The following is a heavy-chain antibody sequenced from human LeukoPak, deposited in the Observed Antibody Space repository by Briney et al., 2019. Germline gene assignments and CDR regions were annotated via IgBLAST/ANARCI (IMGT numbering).Heavy chain of an antibody. J-gene: IGHJ5*02. CDR1: GYSFISHD. CDR2: MNPRSGNR. V-gene: IGHV1-8*01. D-gene: IGHD1-14*01. CDR3: ERAHNGPGPSDNWFDP. Sequence: ASVKVSCTASGYSFISHDINWVRQATGQGLDWMGWMNPRSGNRGYAQKFQDRVTMTSNTSITTASMELSSLGFEDTAIYYCERAHNGPGPSDNWFDPWGQGTLVTVSS.